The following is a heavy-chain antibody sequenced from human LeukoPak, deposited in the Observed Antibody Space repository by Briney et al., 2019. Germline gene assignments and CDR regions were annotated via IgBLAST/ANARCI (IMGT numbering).Heavy chain of an antibody. CDR2: ISSSGSTI. Sequence: KAGGSLRLSGAASGFTFSDYYMSWIRQAPGKGLVWVSYISSSGSTIYYADSEKGRFTISRDNAKNSLYLQMNSLRAGDTAVYYCAREKRVIGSHHIGYWGQGTLVTVSS. CDR1: GFTFSDYY. J-gene: IGHJ4*02. D-gene: IGHD3-22*01. V-gene: IGHV3-11*01. CDR3: AREKRVIGSHHIGY.